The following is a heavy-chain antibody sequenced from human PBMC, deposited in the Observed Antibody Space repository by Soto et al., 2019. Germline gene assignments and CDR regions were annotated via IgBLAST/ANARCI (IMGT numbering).Heavy chain of an antibody. V-gene: IGHV1-69*12. J-gene: IGHJ4*02. CDR2: IIPIFGTT. CDR3: ARVGGVTKVTLHYFDN. D-gene: IGHD4-17*01. Sequence: QGQLVQSGAEVKKPGSSVKVSCKASGDTFSSYAISWVRQAPGQRLEWMGGIIPIFGTTIYAQNFLGRATITADESTSTAYMELCSLRSEDTAVYYCARVGGVTKVTLHYFDNWGQGTLVTVSP. CDR1: GDTFSSYA.